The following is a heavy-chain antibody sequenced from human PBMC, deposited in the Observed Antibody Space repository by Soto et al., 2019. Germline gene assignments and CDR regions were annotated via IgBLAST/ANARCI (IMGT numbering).Heavy chain of an antibody. Sequence: QVQLQESGPGLVKPSQTLSLTCTVSGGSISSGDYYWSWIRQPPGKGLEWIGYIYYSGSTYYNPYLNSRVTISVDSSKVHFSLMLSSVSAADTAVYYCVINGYGYTFSDYWGQGALVSGSS. CDR3: VINGYGYTFSDY. J-gene: IGHJ4*02. CDR2: IYYSGST. V-gene: IGHV4-30-4*01. D-gene: IGHD5-18*01. CDR1: GGSISSGDYY.